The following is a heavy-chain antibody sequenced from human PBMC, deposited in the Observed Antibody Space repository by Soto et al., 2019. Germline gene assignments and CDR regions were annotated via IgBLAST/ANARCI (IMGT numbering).Heavy chain of an antibody. J-gene: IGHJ4*02. D-gene: IGHD1-26*01. Sequence: QVQLVQSGAEVKKPGSSVKVSCKTSGGTFRTYSIVWVRQAPGEGLAWMGGIIPIFGTAHYAQKFQDSVTITADKSTNTAFMELSSLKTEDTAMYYCASSSGNNSGVGTSYYLDYWGQGTLVTVSS. CDR1: GGTFRTYS. V-gene: IGHV1-69*06. CDR2: IIPIFGTA. CDR3: ASSSGNNSGVGTSYYLDY.